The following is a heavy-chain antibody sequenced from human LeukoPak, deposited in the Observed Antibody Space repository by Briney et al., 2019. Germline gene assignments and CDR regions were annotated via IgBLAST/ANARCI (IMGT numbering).Heavy chain of an antibody. CDR1: GYMFNIYG. CDR2: TSVNNGDT. Sequence: ASVKVSCKASGYMFNIYGISWVRQAPGQGLEWMAWTSVNNGDTKYGQKFQGRVTVTTDTSTSTAYMELRSLRSDDTAVYYCARDQLSRGVWFDPWGQGTLVTVSS. V-gene: IGHV1-18*01. J-gene: IGHJ5*02. D-gene: IGHD1-1*01. CDR3: ARDQLSRGVWFDP.